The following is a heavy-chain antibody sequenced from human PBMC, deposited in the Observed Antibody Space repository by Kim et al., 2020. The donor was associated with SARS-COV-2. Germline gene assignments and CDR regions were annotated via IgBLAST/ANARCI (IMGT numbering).Heavy chain of an antibody. Sequence: ASVKVSCKASGYTFTSYDINWVRQATGQGLEWMGWMNPNSGNTGYAQKFQGRVTMTRNTSISTAYMELSSLRSEDTAVYYCARWVGIAVVERYYYYYGMDVWGQGTTVTVSS. CDR2: MNPNSGNT. CDR1: GYTFTSYD. J-gene: IGHJ6*02. V-gene: IGHV1-8*01. D-gene: IGHD6-19*01. CDR3: ARWVGIAVVERYYYYYGMDV.